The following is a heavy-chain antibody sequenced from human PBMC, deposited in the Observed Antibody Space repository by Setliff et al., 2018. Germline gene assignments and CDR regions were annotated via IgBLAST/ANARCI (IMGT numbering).Heavy chain of an antibody. J-gene: IGHJ4*02. D-gene: IGHD1-26*01. CDR3: ARSFSRSGKFLLDY. CDR1: GESFSGYY. V-gene: IGHV4-34*12. CDR2: IIHSGST. Sequence: PSETLSLTCAVYGESFSGYYWSWIRQPPGKRLEWIGEIIHSGSTNYNPSLKSRVTISMDTSKNQFSLKVPSVTAADTAVYYCARSFSRSGKFLLDYWGQGALVTVSS.